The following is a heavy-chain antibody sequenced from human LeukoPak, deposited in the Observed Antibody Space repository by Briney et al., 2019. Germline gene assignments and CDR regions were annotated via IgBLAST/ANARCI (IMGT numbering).Heavy chain of an antibody. J-gene: IGHJ4*02. CDR2: IYPGDSDT. Sequence: GESLKIFCKGSGYTYTSYWIGWVRQMPGKGLEWMGIIYPGDSDTTYNPSFQGQVTISADKSISTAYLLWSSLKASDTAMYYCARLSCSGGSCYPHYFDYWGQGTLVTVSS. D-gene: IGHD2-15*01. V-gene: IGHV5-51*01. CDR1: GYTYTSYW. CDR3: ARLSCSGGSCYPHYFDY.